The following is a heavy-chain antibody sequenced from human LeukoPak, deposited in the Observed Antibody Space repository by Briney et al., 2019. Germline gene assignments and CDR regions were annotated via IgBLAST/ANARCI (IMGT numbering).Heavy chain of an antibody. D-gene: IGHD3-22*01. J-gene: IGHJ4*02. Sequence: ASVKVSCKASGGTFSSYAISWVRQAPGQGLEWMGWINPNSGGTNYAQKFQGWVIMTRDTSISTAYMELSRLRSDDTAVYYCARERYDSSGYYYWGQGTLVTVSS. V-gene: IGHV1-2*04. CDR1: GGTFSSYA. CDR3: ARERYDSSGYYY. CDR2: INPNSGGT.